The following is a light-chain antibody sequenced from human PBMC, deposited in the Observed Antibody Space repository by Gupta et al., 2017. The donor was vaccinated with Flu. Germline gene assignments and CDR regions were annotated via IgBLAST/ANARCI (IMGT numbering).Light chain of an antibody. CDR2: WAS. CDR1: QSVLYSSNNKNY. J-gene: IGKJ5*01. V-gene: IGKV4-1*01. Sequence: DIVMTQSPASLAVSLGERATINCKSSQSVLYSSNNKNYLAWYQRKPGQPPKLLIYWASTRESGVPDRFSGSGSGTDFTLTISGLQAEDVAVYYCQQYYSRPTFGQGTRLEIK. CDR3: QQYYSRPT.